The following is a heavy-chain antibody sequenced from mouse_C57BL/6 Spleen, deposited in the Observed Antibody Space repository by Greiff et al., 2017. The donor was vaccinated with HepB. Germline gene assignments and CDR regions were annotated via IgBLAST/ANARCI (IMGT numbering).Heavy chain of an antibody. V-gene: IGHV1-80*01. CDR2: IYPGDGDT. CDR1: GYAFSSYW. J-gene: IGHJ1*03. CDR3: ARGGYGSSPYWYFDV. D-gene: IGHD1-1*01. Sequence: VKLMESGAELVKPGASVKISCKASGYAFSSYWMNWVKQRPGKGLEWIGQIYPGDGDTNYNGKFKGKATLTADKSSSTAYMQLSSLTSEDSAVYFCARGGYGSSPYWYFDVWGTGTTVTVSS.